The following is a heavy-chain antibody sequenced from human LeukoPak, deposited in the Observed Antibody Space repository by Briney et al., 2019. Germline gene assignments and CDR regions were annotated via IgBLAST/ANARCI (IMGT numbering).Heavy chain of an antibody. CDR3: ARGNWSLYYFDY. D-gene: IGHD1-1*01. V-gene: IGHV4-30-2*02. J-gene: IGHJ4*02. CDR1: GGSISSGGYY. CDR2: IYHSGST. Sequence: SETLSLTCTVSGGSISSGGYYWSWIRQPPGKGLEWIGYIYHSGSTYYNPSLKSRVTISVDTSKNQFSLKLSSVTAADTAVYYCARGNWSLYYFDYWGQGTLVTVSS.